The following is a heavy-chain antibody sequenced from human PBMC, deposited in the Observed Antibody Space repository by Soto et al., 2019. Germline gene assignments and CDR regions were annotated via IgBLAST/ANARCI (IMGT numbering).Heavy chain of an antibody. J-gene: IGHJ4*02. CDR2: INHSGST. V-gene: IGHV4-34*01. CDR3: ARTVRITIFGVVIIPVHYFDY. Sequence: SETLSLTCAVYGGSFSGYYWSWIRHPPGKGLEWIGEINHSGSTNYNPSLKSRVTISVDTSKNQFSLKLSSVTAADTAVYYCARTVRITIFGVVIIPVHYFDYWGQGTLVTVSS. CDR1: GGSFSGYY. D-gene: IGHD3-3*01.